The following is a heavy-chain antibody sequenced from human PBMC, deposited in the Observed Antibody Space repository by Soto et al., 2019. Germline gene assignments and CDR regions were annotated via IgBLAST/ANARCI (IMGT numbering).Heavy chain of an antibody. CDR1: GFTFSSYG. V-gene: IGHV3-33*01. J-gene: IGHJ4*02. CDR2: IWYDGSNK. CDR3: ARVAIYYDSSGFDY. Sequence: QVQLVESGGGVVQPGRSLRLSCAASGFTFSSYGMHWVRQAPGKGLEGVAVIWYDGSNKYYADSVKGRFTISRDNSKNTLYLQMNSLRAEDTAVYYCARVAIYYDSSGFDYWGQGTLVTVSS. D-gene: IGHD3-22*01.